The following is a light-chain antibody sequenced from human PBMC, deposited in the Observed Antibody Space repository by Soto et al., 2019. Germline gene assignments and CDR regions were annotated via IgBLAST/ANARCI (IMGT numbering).Light chain of an antibody. CDR3: QQYSSSST. J-gene: IGKJ5*01. CDR1: QSIGRW. Sequence: DIQMTQSPSTLSASVGDRVTITCRASQSIGRWLAWFQQKPGKAPNLLIYEASTLESGVPSRFSGSGSGTEFPLTISLLQSDDSAYYYRQQYSSSSTFGQGTRVEIK. CDR2: EAS. V-gene: IGKV1-5*03.